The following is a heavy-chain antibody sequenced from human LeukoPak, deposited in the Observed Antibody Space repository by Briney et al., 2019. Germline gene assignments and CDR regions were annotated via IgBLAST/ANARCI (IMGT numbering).Heavy chain of an antibody. J-gene: IGHJ4*02. V-gene: IGHV1-8*01. D-gene: IGHD1-26*01. CDR2: MKPNSGNA. Sequence: ASVKVSCKASGYTFTSYDINWVRQATGHALEWLGWMKPNSGNAGYAQKFQGRVTMTRNTSISTAYMELSSLRSEDTAVYYCARSASGSYLQPFGDWGQGNLVTVSS. CDR1: GYTFTSYD. CDR3: ARSASGSYLQPFGD.